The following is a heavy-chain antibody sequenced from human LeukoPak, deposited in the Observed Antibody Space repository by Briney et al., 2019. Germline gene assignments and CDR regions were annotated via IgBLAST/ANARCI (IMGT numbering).Heavy chain of an antibody. CDR3: ARLITTYFDY. D-gene: IGHD3-22*01. Sequence: PGGSLRLSCAGSGFTFSSYWMSWARQAPGKGLEWVANIKQDGSEKFYVDSVKGRFTISRDNAKNSLYLQMNSLRAEDTAVYYCARLITTYFDYWGQGSLVTVSS. V-gene: IGHV3-7*01. CDR1: GFTFSSYW. J-gene: IGHJ4*02. CDR2: IKQDGSEK.